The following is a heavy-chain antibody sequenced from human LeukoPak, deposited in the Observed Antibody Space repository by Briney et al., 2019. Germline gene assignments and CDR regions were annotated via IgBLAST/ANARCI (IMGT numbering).Heavy chain of an antibody. CDR2: INPNSGGT. Sequence: ASVKVSCKASGYTFTGYYMHWVRQAPGQGLEWMGWINPNSGGTNYAQKFRGWVTMTRDTSISTAYMELSRLRSDDTAVYYCASLFGGDDAFDIWGQGTMVTVSS. V-gene: IGHV1-2*04. D-gene: IGHD3-10*02. J-gene: IGHJ3*02. CDR3: ASLFGGDDAFDI. CDR1: GYTFTGYY.